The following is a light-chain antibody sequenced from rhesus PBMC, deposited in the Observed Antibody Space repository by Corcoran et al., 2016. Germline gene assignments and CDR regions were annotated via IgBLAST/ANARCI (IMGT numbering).Light chain of an antibody. CDR3: QPGYGTPLT. CDR1: ENVNNY. V-gene: IGKV1-74*01. Sequence: DIQMTQSPSSLSASVGDRVTITCRASENVNNYLNWYQQKPGKAPKLLIYKASTLQSGVPSRFSGSGSGTDYTFTISSLQPEGVATYYCQPGYGTPLTFGGGTKVELK. J-gene: IGKJ4*01. CDR2: KAS.